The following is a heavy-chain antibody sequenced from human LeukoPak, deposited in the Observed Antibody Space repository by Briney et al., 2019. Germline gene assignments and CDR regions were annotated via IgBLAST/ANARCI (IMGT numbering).Heavy chain of an antibody. CDR2: IIPISGIA. V-gene: IGHV1-69*05. CDR3: ARDLYSYDSGGPDY. CDR1: GDTFSSYG. D-gene: IGHD3-22*01. J-gene: IGHJ4*02. Sequence: GASVKVSCKASGDTFSSYGLSWVRQAPGQGLEWMGRIIPISGIANYAQKFQDRVTINTDESTSTVYMELSSLRSEDTAVYYCARDLYSYDSGGPDYWGQGTLVSVSS.